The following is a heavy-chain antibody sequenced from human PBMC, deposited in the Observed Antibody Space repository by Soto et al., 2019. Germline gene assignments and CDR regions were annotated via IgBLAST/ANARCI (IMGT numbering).Heavy chain of an antibody. Sequence: GGALRLSCTASEFAFSSYGMNWVRQAPGKGLEWVSYIGSRSATIYYADSVKGRFTISRDNAKNSLFLQMNSLRDEDTAVYYCAKAAAGILRGFDYWGQGTPVTVSS. CDR2: IGSRSATI. CDR3: AKAAAGILRGFDY. D-gene: IGHD6-13*01. J-gene: IGHJ4*02. V-gene: IGHV3-48*02. CDR1: EFAFSSYG.